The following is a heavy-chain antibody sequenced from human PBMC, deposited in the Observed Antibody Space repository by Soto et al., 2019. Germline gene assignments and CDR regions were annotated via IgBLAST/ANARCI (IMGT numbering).Heavy chain of an antibody. CDR2: LNAGNGNT. Sequence: QVQPVQSGAAVKKPGASVKVSCKASGYTFTSYAMHWVRQAPGQRLEWMGCLNAGNGNTKYSQKFQGRVPITMDTSESITYMELSSLRSEDTAVYYCARDKGAIRTTGAGLQFDAFDIWGQGTMVTVSS. D-gene: IGHD1-1*01. V-gene: IGHV1-3*01. J-gene: IGHJ3*02. CDR1: GYTFTSYA. CDR3: ARDKGAIRTTGAGLQFDAFDI.